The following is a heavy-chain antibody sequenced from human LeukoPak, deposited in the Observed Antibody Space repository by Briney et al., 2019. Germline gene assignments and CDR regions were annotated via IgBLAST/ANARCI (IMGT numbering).Heavy chain of an antibody. CDR1: GLSFSGYY. CDR2: INHSGST. Sequence: SETLSLTCAVYGLSFSGYYWSWIRQPPGKGLEWIGEINHSGSTYYHPSLKSRFTISLDTSKSQFSLKLSSVTAADTAVYYCAKGLGFCSGGSCYSHYYYYYGMDVWGQGTTVTVSS. V-gene: IGHV4-34*01. J-gene: IGHJ6*02. D-gene: IGHD2-15*01. CDR3: AKGLGFCSGGSCYSHYYYYYGMDV.